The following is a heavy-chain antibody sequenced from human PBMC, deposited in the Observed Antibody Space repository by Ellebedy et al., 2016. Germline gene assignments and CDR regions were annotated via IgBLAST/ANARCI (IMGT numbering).Heavy chain of an antibody. D-gene: IGHD6-19*01. CDR1: GGPITSSH. J-gene: IGHJ4*02. Sequence: SETLSLTCTVSGGPITSSHWSWIRQSPGMGLQWIGYIYYSGNTNYNPSLRGRVSISIDTSKNQFFLDLRSVTAADTAVYYCARRKPALIVAGVFDYWGQGTLVTVSS. CDR2: IYYSGNT. V-gene: IGHV4-59*08. CDR3: ARRKPALIVAGVFDY.